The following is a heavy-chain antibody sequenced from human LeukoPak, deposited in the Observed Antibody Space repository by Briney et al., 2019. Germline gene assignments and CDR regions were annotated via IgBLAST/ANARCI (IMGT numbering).Heavy chain of an antibody. CDR2: INHSGST. V-gene: IGHV4-34*01. CDR1: GGSFSGYY. D-gene: IGHD5-12*01. Sequence: PSETLSLTCAVYGGSFSGYYWSWIRQPPGKGLEWIGEINHSGSTNYNPSLKSRVTISVGTSKNQFSLKLSSVTAADTAVYYCARGCSGYSGYATINDFDYWGQGTLVTVSS. J-gene: IGHJ4*02. CDR3: ARGCSGYSGYATINDFDY.